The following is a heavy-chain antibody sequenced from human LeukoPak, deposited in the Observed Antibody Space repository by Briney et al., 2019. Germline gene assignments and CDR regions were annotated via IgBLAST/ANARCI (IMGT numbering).Heavy chain of an antibody. CDR1: GGSFSGYY. CDR3: ARSYYDYVWGSYRQGYYFDY. CDR2: INHSGST. J-gene: IGHJ4*02. D-gene: IGHD3-16*02. Sequence: SETLSLTCAVYGGSFSGYYWSWIRQPPGKGLEWIGEINHSGSTNYNPSLKSRATISVDTSKNQFSLKLSSVTAADTAVYYCARSYYDYVWGSYRQGYYFDYWGQGTLVTVSS. V-gene: IGHV4-34*01.